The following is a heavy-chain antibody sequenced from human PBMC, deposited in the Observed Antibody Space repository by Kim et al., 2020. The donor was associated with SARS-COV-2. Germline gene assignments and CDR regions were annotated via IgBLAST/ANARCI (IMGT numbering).Heavy chain of an antibody. J-gene: IGHJ5*02. V-gene: IGHV4-59*01. D-gene: IGHD6-19*01. CDR2: T. CDR3: ARAVTVAWFDP. Sequence: TNYNPSLKSRVTISVDTSKNQFSLKLSSVTAADTAVYYCARAVTVAWFDPWGQGTLVTVSS.